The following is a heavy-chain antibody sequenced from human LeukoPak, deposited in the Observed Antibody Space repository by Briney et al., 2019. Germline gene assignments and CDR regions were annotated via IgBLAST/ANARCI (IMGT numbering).Heavy chain of an antibody. CDR2: ISAYNGNT. Sequence: AASVKVSCKASGYTFTSYGISWVRQAPGQGLEWMGWISAYNGNTNYAQKLQGRVTMTTDTSTSTAYMELRSLRSDDTAVYYCARDRRSSDWYLGGYWGQGTLVTVSS. V-gene: IGHV1-18*01. CDR3: ARDRRSSDWYLGGY. D-gene: IGHD6-19*01. J-gene: IGHJ4*02. CDR1: GYTFTSYG.